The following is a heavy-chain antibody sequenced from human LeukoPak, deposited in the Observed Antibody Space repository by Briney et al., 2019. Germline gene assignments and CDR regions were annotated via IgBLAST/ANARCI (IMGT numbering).Heavy chain of an antibody. CDR2: IYYSGST. J-gene: IGHJ3*02. V-gene: IGHV4-39*01. CDR1: GGSISSSSCY. CDR3: ASPVQLLWFGELYNYHAFDI. Sequence: KSSETLSLTCTVSGGSISSSSCYWGWIRQPPGKGLEWIGSIYYSGSTYYNPSLKSRVTISVDTSKNQFSLKLSSVTAADTAVYYCASPVQLLWFGELYNYHAFDIWGQGTMVTVSS. D-gene: IGHD3-10*01.